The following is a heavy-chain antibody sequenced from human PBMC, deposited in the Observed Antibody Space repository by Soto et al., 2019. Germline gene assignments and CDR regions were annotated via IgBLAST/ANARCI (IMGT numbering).Heavy chain of an antibody. CDR1: GFSLSTSGMC. D-gene: IGHD3-10*01. Sequence: GSGPTLVNPTQTXTLTCTFSGFSLSTSGMCVSWIRQPPGKALEWLARIDWDDDKYYSTSLKTRLTISKDTSKNQVVLTMTNMDPVDTATYYCARTAMVRGVISPLRAFDIWGQGTMVTVSS. V-gene: IGHV2-70*11. CDR2: IDWDDDK. CDR3: ARTAMVRGVISPLRAFDI. J-gene: IGHJ3*02.